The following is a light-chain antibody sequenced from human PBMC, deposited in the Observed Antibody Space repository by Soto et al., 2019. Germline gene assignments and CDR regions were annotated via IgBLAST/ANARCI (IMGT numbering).Light chain of an antibody. Sequence: EIVLTQSPGTLSLSPGERATLSCRASQSVSSNYLAGYQQKPGQAPRLLIYGASSRATGIPDRFSGSGSGTDSTLTINRLEPEDFAVFYCPQYGTSPVTFGQGPKV. V-gene: IGKV3-20*01. CDR3: PQYGTSPVT. CDR2: GAS. CDR1: QSVSSNY. J-gene: IGKJ1*01.